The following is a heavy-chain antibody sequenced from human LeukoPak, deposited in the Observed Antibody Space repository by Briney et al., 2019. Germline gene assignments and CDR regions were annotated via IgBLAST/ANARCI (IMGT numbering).Heavy chain of an antibody. CDR1: GFTFSSYG. Sequence: GRSLRLSCAASGFTFSSYGMHWVRQAPGKGLEWVAVIWYDGSNKYYADSVKGRFTISRDNSKNTLYLQMNSLRAEDTAVCYCAKVDTAMVTGFDYWGQGTLVTVSS. J-gene: IGHJ4*02. CDR3: AKVDTAMVTGFDY. CDR2: IWYDGSNK. D-gene: IGHD5-18*01. V-gene: IGHV3-33*06.